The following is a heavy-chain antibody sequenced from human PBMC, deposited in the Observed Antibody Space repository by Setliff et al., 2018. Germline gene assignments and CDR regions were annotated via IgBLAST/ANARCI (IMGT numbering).Heavy chain of an antibody. CDR2: INHSGST. CDR3: ARGRGYCSSTSCSTYYYYGMDV. V-gene: IGHV4-38-2*02. J-gene: IGHJ6*02. Sequence: SETLSLTCTVSGYSISSGYYWGWIRQPPGKGLEWIGEINHSGSTNYNPSLKSRVTISVDTSKNQFSLKLSSVTAADTAVYYCARGRGYCSSTSCSTYYYYGMDVWGQGTTVTVSS. CDR1: GYSISSGYY. D-gene: IGHD2-2*01.